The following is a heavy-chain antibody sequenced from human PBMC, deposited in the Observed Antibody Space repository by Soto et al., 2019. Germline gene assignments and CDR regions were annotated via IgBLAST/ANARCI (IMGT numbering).Heavy chain of an antibody. D-gene: IGHD2-2*01. CDR2: IYYSGST. CDR1: GGSISSGGYY. CDR3: AREDIVVVPAAHDYYYYYMDV. V-gene: IGHV4-31*03. J-gene: IGHJ6*03. Sequence: SETLSLTCTVSGGSISSGGYYWSWIRQHPGKGLEWIGYIYYSGSTYYNPSLKSRVTISVDTSKNQFSLKLSSVTAADTAVYYCAREDIVVVPAAHDYYYYYMDVWGKGTTVTVS.